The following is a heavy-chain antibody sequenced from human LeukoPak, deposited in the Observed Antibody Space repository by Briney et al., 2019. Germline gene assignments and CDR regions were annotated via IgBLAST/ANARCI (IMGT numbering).Heavy chain of an antibody. J-gene: IGHJ6*04. Sequence: SETLSLTCAVSGGSISSSNWWSWVRPPPGKGLEWIGEIYHSGSTNYNPSLKSRVTISVDKSKNQFSLKLSSVTAADTAVYYCARDRYYGSGSYRGMDVWGKGTTVTVSS. V-gene: IGHV4-4*02. CDR3: ARDRYYGSGSYRGMDV. CDR2: IYHSGST. CDR1: GGSISSSNW. D-gene: IGHD3-10*01.